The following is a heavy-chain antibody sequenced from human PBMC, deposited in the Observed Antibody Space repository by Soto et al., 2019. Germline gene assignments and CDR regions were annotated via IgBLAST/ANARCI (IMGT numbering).Heavy chain of an antibody. CDR1: GYTFTSYY. CDR3: ARAPEQWLVLNWFDP. CDR2: INPSGGST. Sequence: ASVKVSCKASGYTFTSYYMHWVRQAPGQGLEWMGIINPSGGSTSYAQKFQGRVTMTRDTSTSTVYMELSSLRSEDTAVYYCARAPEQWLVLNWFDPWGQGTLVTVS. V-gene: IGHV1-46*01. D-gene: IGHD6-19*01. J-gene: IGHJ5*02.